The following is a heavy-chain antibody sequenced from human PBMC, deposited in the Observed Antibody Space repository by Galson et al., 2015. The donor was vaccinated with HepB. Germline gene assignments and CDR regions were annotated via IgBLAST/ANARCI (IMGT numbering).Heavy chain of an antibody. D-gene: IGHD5-18*01. CDR3: ARTARDTAMGFDY. V-gene: IGHV2-70*01. J-gene: IGHJ4*02. CDR2: IDRDDDK. CDR1: GFSLSTSGMC. Sequence: PALVKPTQTLTLTCSFSGFSLSTSGMCVSWIRQPPGKALEWLALIDRDDDKYYSTSLKTRLTISKDTSKNQVVLTMTNMDPVDTGTYYCARTARDTAMGFDYWGQGTLVTVSS.